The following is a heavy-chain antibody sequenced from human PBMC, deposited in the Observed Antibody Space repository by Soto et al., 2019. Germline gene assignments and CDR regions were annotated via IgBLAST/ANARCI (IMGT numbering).Heavy chain of an antibody. V-gene: IGHV4-39*01. D-gene: IGHD5-18*01. CDR3: ARHFYTAMVVFDY. CDR2: IYYSGST. J-gene: IGHJ4*02. Sequence: PSETLSLTCTVSGGSISSGDYYWSWIRQPPGKGLEWIGYIYYSGSTYYNPSLKSRVTISVDTSKNQFSLKLSSVTAADTAVYYCARHFYTAMVVFDYWGQGTLVTVSS. CDR1: GGSISSGDYY.